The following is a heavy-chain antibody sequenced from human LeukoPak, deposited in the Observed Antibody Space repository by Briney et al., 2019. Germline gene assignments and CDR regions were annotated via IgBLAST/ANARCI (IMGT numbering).Heavy chain of an antibody. CDR2: MNPKTGHS. Sequence: ASVKVSCKASGYTFTGYDINWVRQARGQGLEWMGWMNPKTGHSGSAQNFQGRVTMTRGTSTSTAYMELSSLRFEDTALYFCARTKPHVAAAGLNDLWGQGTLVTVPS. CDR3: ARTKPHVAAAGLNDL. V-gene: IGHV1-8*01. D-gene: IGHD6-13*01. J-gene: IGHJ5*02. CDR1: GYTFTGYD.